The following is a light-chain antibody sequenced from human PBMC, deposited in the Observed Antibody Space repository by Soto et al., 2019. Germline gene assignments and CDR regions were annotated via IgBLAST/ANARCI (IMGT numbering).Light chain of an antibody. CDR2: GAS. CDR3: QQRRSWQVT. CDR1: QSVSSN. Sequence: TVLTQSPAPLSVSPGERATLSCRASQSVSSNLAWYQQKPGQAPRLLIYGASTRATGIPARFSGSGSGTNFTLTISSLEPEDFAVYYCQQRRSWQVTFGQGTRLEIK. V-gene: IGKV3D-11*02. J-gene: IGKJ5*01.